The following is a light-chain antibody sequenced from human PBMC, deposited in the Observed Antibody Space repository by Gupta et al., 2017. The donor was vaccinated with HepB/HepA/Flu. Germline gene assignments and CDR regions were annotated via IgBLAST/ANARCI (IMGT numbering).Light chain of an antibody. V-gene: IGKV3-20*01. CDR2: SAS. Sequence: ELALTPSPGTLPLSHGDRATLSCRASQSVSSTYLAWYQQKPGQAPRLLIFSASSRATGIPDRFSGSGSGTDFTLTISRLEPEDYVVYYCQQYGSSPWTFGQGTKVEIK. J-gene: IGKJ1*01. CDR1: QSVSSTY. CDR3: QQYGSSPWT.